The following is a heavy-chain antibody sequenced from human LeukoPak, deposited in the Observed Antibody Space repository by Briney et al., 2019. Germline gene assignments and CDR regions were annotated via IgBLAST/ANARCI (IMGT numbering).Heavy chain of an antibody. D-gene: IGHD3-16*01. CDR1: GFTFTSHW. J-gene: IGHJ4*02. V-gene: IGHV3-74*01. CDR3: ARDMNPTVFDF. CDR2: IKNDGNDT. Sequence: GGSLRLSCAASGFTFTSHWMHWVRQTPGKGLVWVSGIKNDGNDTAYADSVKGRFTIPRDNAKNTLYLQMDSLRAEDTAVYYCARDMNPTVFDFWGQGTLVTVSS.